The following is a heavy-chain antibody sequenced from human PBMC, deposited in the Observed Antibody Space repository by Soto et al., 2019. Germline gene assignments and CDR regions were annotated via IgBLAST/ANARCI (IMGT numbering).Heavy chain of an antibody. V-gene: IGHV4-59*01. Sequence: SETLSLTCSVSGGSISSYYWSWIRQPPGKGLEWIAYIYYSGSTSYNPSLKSRVSISLDTSKNQFSLKLSSVTAADPAVYYCARDVTSHHTCFDLWGHGTLVTVGS. J-gene: IGHJ5*02. CDR2: IYYSGST. D-gene: IGHD2-2*01. CDR1: GGSISSYY. CDR3: ARDVTSHHTCFDL.